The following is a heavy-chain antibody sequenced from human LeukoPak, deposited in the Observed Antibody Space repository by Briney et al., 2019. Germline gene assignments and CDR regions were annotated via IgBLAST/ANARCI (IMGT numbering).Heavy chain of an antibody. CDR1: GFTFSSYT. CDR3: AIDRDGMDV. Sequence: GGSLRLSCAASGFTFSSYTMNWVRQAPGKGLEWVSSISSSSSYMYYAASLKGRFTISRDNAKNSLFLQMNSLRAEDTAVYYWAIDRDGMDVWGQGTTVTVSS. D-gene: IGHD3-10*01. V-gene: IGHV3-21*01. CDR2: ISSSSSYM. J-gene: IGHJ6*02.